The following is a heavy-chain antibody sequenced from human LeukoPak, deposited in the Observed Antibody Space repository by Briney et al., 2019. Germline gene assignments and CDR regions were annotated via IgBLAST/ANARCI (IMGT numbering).Heavy chain of an antibody. Sequence: GALVKVSCKASGFTFTSSAVQCVRQARGQRLEWIGWIVVGSGNTNYAQKFQERVTITRDMSTSTAYMELSSLRSEDTAVYYCAADVQYDFWSGSQSPYYYYGMDVWGQGTTVTVSS. CDR1: GFTFTSSA. D-gene: IGHD3-3*01. J-gene: IGHJ6*02. CDR3: AADVQYDFWSGSQSPYYYYGMDV. CDR2: IVVGSGNT. V-gene: IGHV1-58*01.